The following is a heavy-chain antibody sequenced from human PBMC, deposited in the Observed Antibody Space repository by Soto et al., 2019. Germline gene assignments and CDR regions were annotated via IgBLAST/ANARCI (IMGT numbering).Heavy chain of an antibody. V-gene: IGHV4-30-4*01. J-gene: IGHJ4*02. CDR2: IYYSGST. D-gene: IGHD4-17*01. Sequence: SETLSLTCTVSGGSISSGDYYWSWIRQPPGKGLEWIGYIYYSGSTYYNPSLKSRVTISVDTSKNQFSLKLSSVTAADTAVYYCARETTVVPYFDYWGQGTLVTVSS. CDR3: ARETTVVPYFDY. CDR1: GGSISSGDYY.